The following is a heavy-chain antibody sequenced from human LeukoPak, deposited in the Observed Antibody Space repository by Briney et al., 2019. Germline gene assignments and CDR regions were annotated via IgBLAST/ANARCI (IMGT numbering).Heavy chain of an antibody. D-gene: IGHD1-26*01. V-gene: IGHV3-30*02. CDR3: AKDRIVGATIPTSFDY. CDR1: GFTFSSYG. J-gene: IGHJ4*02. CDR2: IRYDGSNK. Sequence: GGSLRLSCAASGFTFSSYGMHWVRQAPGKGLEWVAFIRYDGSNKYYADSVKGRFTISRDNSKNTLYLQMNSLRAEDTAGYYCAKDRIVGATIPTSFDYWGQGTLVTVSS.